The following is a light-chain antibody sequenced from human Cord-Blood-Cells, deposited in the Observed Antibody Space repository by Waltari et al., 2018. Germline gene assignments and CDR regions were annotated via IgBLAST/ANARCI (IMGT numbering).Light chain of an antibody. Sequence: QSALTQPPSVSGSPGQSITISCTGTSSDVGGYNSVSWYQQHPGQAPKLMIYDVSKRASGVFNRFSGSKYGNTASLTISGSQAEDESDYYGSEYTSSSWVFGGGTKLTVL. J-gene: IGLJ3*02. CDR3: SEYTSSSWV. CDR2: DVS. CDR1: SSDVGGYNS. V-gene: IGLV2-14*01.